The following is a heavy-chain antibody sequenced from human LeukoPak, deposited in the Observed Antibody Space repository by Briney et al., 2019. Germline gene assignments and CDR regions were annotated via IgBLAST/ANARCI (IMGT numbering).Heavy chain of an antibody. D-gene: IGHD2-2*01. CDR2: IYSGGST. Sequence: GGSLRLSCAASGFTFSSYAMSWVRQAPGKGLEWVSVIYSGGSTYYADSVKGRFTISRDNSKNTLYLQMSSLRAEDTAVYYCARECSSTSCPSYAFDIWGQGTMVTASS. CDR1: GFTFSSYA. J-gene: IGHJ3*02. V-gene: IGHV3-53*01. CDR3: ARECSSTSCPSYAFDI.